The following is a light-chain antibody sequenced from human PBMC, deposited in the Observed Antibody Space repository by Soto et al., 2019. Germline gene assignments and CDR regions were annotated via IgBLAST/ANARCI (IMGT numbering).Light chain of an antibody. V-gene: IGKV3-20*01. CDR2: GTS. Sequence: EIVLTQSPGTLSLSAGERATLSCRASQSLRSSYVAWYQQKPGQAPRLLIHGTSSRATGIPDRFSGSGSGTGFTLSICRLDPEDFAVYYGQQYGGSLIFGRGAKVEIK. CDR1: QSLRSSY. CDR3: QQYGGSLI. J-gene: IGKJ4*01.